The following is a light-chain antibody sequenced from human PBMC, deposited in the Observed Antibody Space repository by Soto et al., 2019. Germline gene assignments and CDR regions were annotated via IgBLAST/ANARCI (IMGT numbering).Light chain of an antibody. V-gene: IGKV1-39*01. CDR3: QQRYTTIFT. CDR2: AAS. J-gene: IGKJ3*01. Sequence: DIQRTESASSVSASVGDRVTITCRTSQTIDNYLNWYQQKPWKAPKLLMYAASTLQSGVPSRFSVSGSETDFPLTLSRLQNEDLATYYGQQRYTTIFTFGPGTKVDI. CDR1: QTIDNY.